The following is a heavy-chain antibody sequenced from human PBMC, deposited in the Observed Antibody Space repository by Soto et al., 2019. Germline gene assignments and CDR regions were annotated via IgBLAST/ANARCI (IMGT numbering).Heavy chain of an antibody. V-gene: IGHV4-31*03. CDR2: IYYIGGT. CDR1: VDSISSGGYY. J-gene: IGHJ4*02. Sequence: SETLSLTCTVTVDSISSGGYYCSWIRQHPGEGLEWIGSIYYIGGTYYNPSLNSRVTISVDTSKNQFSLKLSSVTAADTAVYYCPRSSYAPPYLNFWGPGTLVTVSS. CDR3: PRSSYAPPYLNF. D-gene: IGHD2-21*01.